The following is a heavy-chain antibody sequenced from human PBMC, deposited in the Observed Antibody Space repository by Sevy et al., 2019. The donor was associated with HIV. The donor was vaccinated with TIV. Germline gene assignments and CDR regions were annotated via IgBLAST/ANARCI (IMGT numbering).Heavy chain of an antibody. CDR1: GFTFSKYW. V-gene: IGHV3-7*01. Sequence: GGSLRLSCAASGFTFSKYWMSWVRQAPGKGLEWVANIKQDGSDKYYVGSLKGRFTIYRDNAKNSLYLEMNNLRAEDTAVYYCARVIDYGELGNWFDPWGQGTLVTVSS. CDR3: ARVIDYGELGNWFDP. J-gene: IGHJ5*02. D-gene: IGHD4-17*01. CDR2: IKQDGSDK.